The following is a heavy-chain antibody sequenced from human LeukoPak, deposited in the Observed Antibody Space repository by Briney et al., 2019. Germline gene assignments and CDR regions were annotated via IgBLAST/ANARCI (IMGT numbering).Heavy chain of an antibody. Sequence: SETLSLTCTVSGASITTYYWSWLRQPAGKGLEWIGRIYISGSTSFNPSLKSQVPISLDTAKNQFSLNLSSVTAADTAVYYCARGGERWLQPFDYWGQGTLVTVSS. CDR1: GASITTYY. CDR3: ARGGERWLQPFDY. J-gene: IGHJ4*02. D-gene: IGHD5-24*01. V-gene: IGHV4-4*07. CDR2: IYISGST.